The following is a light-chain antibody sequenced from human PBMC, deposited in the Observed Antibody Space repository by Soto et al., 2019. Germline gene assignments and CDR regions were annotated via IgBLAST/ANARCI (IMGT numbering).Light chain of an antibody. Sequence: QSALTQPPSVSAAPERKVTISCSGSSSNIGNNYVSWYQQLPGTAPKLLIYDNNKRPSGIPDRFSGSKSGTSATLGITGLQTGDEADYYCGTWDSSLSDYVFGTGTKV. V-gene: IGLV1-51*01. CDR3: GTWDSSLSDYV. CDR2: DNN. J-gene: IGLJ1*01. CDR1: SSNIGNNY.